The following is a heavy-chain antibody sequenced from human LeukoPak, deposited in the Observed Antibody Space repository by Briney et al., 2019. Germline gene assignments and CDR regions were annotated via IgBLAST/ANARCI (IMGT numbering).Heavy chain of an antibody. D-gene: IGHD3-22*01. CDR2: IYYSGST. J-gene: IGHJ4*02. Sequence: PSETLSLTCTVSGGSISGYYWSWIRQPPGTGLEWIRYIYYSGSTNYNPSLRSRVTISVDTSKNQFSLTLSSVTAADTAVYYCAQIRPSTYYDSSGSFDYWGQGTLVTVSS. V-gene: IGHV4-59*08. CDR3: AQIRPSTYYDSSGSFDY. CDR1: GGSISGYY.